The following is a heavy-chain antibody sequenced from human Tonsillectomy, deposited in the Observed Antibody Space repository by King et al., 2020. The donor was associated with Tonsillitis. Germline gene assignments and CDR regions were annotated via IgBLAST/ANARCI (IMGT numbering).Heavy chain of an antibody. CDR2: ISYDGSNK. D-gene: IGHD3-22*01. CDR1: GFSFSSYG. Sequence: VQLVESGGGVVQPGRSLRLTCAASGFSFSSYGMHWVRQAPGKGLEWVALISYDGSNKYYADSVKGRFTISRDNSKNTLYLQMNSLGAEDTAVYYCAKDAEWGKNYYDSSGYFDYWGQGTLVTVSS. CDR3: AKDAEWGKNYYDSSGYFDY. V-gene: IGHV3-30*18. J-gene: IGHJ4*02.